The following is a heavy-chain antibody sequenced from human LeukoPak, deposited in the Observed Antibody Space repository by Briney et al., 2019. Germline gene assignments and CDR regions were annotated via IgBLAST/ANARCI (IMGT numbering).Heavy chain of an antibody. CDR3: AKGYVWGSYRLCGFDS. V-gene: IGHV3-30*18. D-gene: IGHD3-16*02. Sequence: GRSLRLSCAASGFSFGDYGMHWVRQAPGKGLEWVAGILFDGGSTYYGDSVKGRFTISRDNSKSTLYLQMSSVRADDTAVYYCAKGYVWGSYRLCGFDSWGQGSLVTVSS. J-gene: IGHJ4*02. CDR2: ILFDGGST. CDR1: GFSFGDYG.